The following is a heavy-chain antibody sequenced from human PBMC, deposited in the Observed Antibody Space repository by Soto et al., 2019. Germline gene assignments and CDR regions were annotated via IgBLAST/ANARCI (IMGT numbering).Heavy chain of an antibody. Sequence: QVQLVESGGGLVKPGGSPRLSCAASGFTFTDYYISWIRQAPGKGLEWLSYISTSGTTISYADSVKGRFTISRDNAKKSVYLQMNGLRVEDTAVYYCARSLLWFGEGGMDVWGQGTTVTVSS. D-gene: IGHD3-10*01. CDR2: ISTSGTTI. CDR3: ARSLLWFGEGGMDV. CDR1: GFTFTDYY. J-gene: IGHJ6*02. V-gene: IGHV3-11*01.